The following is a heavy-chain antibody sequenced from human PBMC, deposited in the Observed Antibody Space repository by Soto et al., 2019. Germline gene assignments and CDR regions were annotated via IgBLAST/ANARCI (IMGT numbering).Heavy chain of an antibody. CDR3: ARYGCTNGVCYSVRYYYYYMGV. V-gene: IGHV3-21*01. J-gene: IGHJ6*03. CDR1: GFTFSSYS. CDR2: ISSSSSYI. D-gene: IGHD2-8*01. Sequence: EVQLVESGGGLVKPGGSLRLSCAASGFTFSSYSMNWVRQAPGKGLEWVSSISSSSSYIYYADSVKGRFTISRDNAKNSLYLQLNSLRAEDAAVYYCARYGCTNGVCYSVRYYYYYMGVWGKGTTVTASS.